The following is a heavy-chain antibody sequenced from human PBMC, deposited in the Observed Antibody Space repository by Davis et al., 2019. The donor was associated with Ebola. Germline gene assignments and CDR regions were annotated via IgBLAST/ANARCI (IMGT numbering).Heavy chain of an antibody. D-gene: IGHD6-19*01. CDR2: IYTSGST. V-gene: IGHV4-61*09. CDR1: GGSISSTSYY. J-gene: IGHJ4*02. Sequence: SETLSLTCTVSGGSISSTSYYWGWIRQPAGKGLEWIGHIYTSGSTNYNPSLKSRVTISVDTSKSQFSLKLTSVTAADTAVYFCARAYTSGWSDYWGQGTLVTVSS. CDR3: ARAYTSGWSDY.